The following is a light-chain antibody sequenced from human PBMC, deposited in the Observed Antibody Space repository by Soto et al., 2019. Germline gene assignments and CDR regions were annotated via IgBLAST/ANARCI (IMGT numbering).Light chain of an antibody. CDR3: QQYAGSPPT. CDR2: GAS. CDR1: QSVSSNF. J-gene: IGKJ5*01. V-gene: IGKV3-20*01. Sequence: EIVLTQSPGTRSLSPGERATLSCRASQSVSSNFLAWYQQKPGQAPRLLIYGASSRATGIPDRFSGSGSGTDFTLTINRLEAEDFAVYYCQQYAGSPPTFGQGTRLEIK.